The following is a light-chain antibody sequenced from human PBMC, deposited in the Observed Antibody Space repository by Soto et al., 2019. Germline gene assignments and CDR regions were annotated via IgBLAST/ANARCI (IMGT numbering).Light chain of an antibody. CDR1: QSVAANY. Sequence: ETGMTQSPGTVSVSLGERATLSCMASQSVAANYLAWYQQKRGQAPRLLIYGASTRATGIPARFSGSGSGTEFTLTISSMQSEDFAVYYCQQYNNWPWPFGQGNKVDIK. CDR3: QQYNNWPWP. CDR2: GAS. V-gene: IGKV3-15*01. J-gene: IGKJ1*01.